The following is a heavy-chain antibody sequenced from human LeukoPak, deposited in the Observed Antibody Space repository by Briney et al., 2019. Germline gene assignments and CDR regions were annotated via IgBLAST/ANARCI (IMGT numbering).Heavy chain of an antibody. J-gene: IGHJ4*02. CDR1: GFTFSRYS. Sequence: GGSLRLSCAASGFTFSRYSMNWVRQAPGKGLEWVSSISNSSSYIYYADSVKGRFTISRDNAKNSLYLQMNSLRAEDTAVYYCARSFDSSSWYFIATNFDYWGQGTLVTVSS. V-gene: IGHV3-21*01. CDR2: ISNSSSYI. D-gene: IGHD6-13*01. CDR3: ARSFDSSSWYFIATNFDY.